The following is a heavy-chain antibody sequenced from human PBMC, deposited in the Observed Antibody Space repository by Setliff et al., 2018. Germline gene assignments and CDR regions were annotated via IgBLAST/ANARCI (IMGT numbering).Heavy chain of an antibody. Sequence: ASGEGPCKASGYTLSNSILSWVRQAPGQGLEWVGWISAYNGKTYSAQKFQDRVTLTTDTSTNMGYLELRDLRSDDTAVYYCLRLVRYCTKIACQATSGDEVWGLGTLVTVSS. V-gene: IGHV1-18*04. CDR3: LRLVRYCTKIACQATSGDEV. CDR2: ISAYNGKT. J-gene: IGHJ4*02. D-gene: IGHD2-8*01. CDR1: GYTLSNSI.